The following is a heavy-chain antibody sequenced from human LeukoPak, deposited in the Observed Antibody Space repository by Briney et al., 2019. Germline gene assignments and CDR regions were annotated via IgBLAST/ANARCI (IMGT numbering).Heavy chain of an antibody. J-gene: IGHJ5*02. CDR1: DGSISSSSYY. CDR2: IYYSGST. Sequence: QTSETLSLTCTVSDGSISSSSYYWGWIRQPPGKGLEWIGTIYYSGSTYYSPSLKSRVAISVDTSKNQFSLKLSSVTAADTAVYYCAIQGEEDWFDPWGQGTLVTVSS. CDR3: AIQGEEDWFDP. V-gene: IGHV4-39*07. D-gene: IGHD3-10*01.